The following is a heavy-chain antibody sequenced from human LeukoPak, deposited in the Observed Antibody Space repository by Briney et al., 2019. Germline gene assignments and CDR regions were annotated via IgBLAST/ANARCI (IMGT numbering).Heavy chain of an antibody. CDR1: GFTFIDYD. CDR2: IGIRGDT. CDR3: AWGWIRVSGIDEFDY. Sequence: GGSLRLSCAASGFTFIDYDMHWVRQVIGKGLEWVSAIGIRGDTHYSGSVQGRFSRSRENAESSLHLQINSLRAEDTAVYYCAWGWIRVSGIDEFDYWGQGTLVTVSS. D-gene: IGHD6-19*01. J-gene: IGHJ4*02. V-gene: IGHV3-13*01.